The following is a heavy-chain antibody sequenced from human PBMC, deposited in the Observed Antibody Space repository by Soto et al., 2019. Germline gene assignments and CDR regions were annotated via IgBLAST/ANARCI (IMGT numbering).Heavy chain of an antibody. CDR1: GVSISSYDYY. D-gene: IGHD6-6*01. J-gene: IGHJ6*02. V-gene: IGHV4-30-4*01. Sequence: PSETLSLTCTVSGVSISSYDYYWTWIRQPPGKGLEWIGNTQYNVITTYNPSLRSRLSISVDTSQNQFFLNLGSVTAADAAVYYCARVIEARQARLGMDAWGQGTTVTAP. CDR2: TQYNVIT. CDR3: ARVIEARQARLGMDA.